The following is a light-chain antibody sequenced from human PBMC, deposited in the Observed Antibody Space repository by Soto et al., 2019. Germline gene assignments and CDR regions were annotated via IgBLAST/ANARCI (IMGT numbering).Light chain of an antibody. V-gene: IGKV3-11*01. J-gene: IGKJ4*01. CDR2: DAS. CDR3: QQRSIWLT. CDR1: QSVSSY. Sequence: ILLTQSPTTLSLSPGERATLSCRASQSVSSYLAWYQQKPGQAPRLLIYDASNRATGIPARFSGSGSGTDFTLTISSLEPEDFAGYYCQQRSIWLTFGGGTNVDI.